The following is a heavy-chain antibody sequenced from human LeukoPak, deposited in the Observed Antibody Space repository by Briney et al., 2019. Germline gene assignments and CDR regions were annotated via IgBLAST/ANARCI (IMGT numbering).Heavy chain of an antibody. CDR3: ARGGSYLGYWFDP. Sequence: PSETLSLTCTVSGGSISSGDYYWSWIRQPPGKGLEWIGYIYYSGSTYYTPSLKSRVTISVDTSKNQFSLMLSSVTAADTAVYYCARGGSYLGYWFDPWGQGTLVTVSS. V-gene: IGHV4-30-4*08. CDR1: GGSISSGDYY. CDR2: IYYSGST. J-gene: IGHJ5*02. D-gene: IGHD1-26*01.